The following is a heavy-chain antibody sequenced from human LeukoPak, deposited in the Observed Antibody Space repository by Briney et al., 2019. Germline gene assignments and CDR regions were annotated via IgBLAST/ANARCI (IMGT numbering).Heavy chain of an antibody. V-gene: IGHV3-30*04. J-gene: IGHJ4*02. CDR1: GFTFTNHA. CDR3: ARDLRRAAAYYFDY. CDR2: ISSDGRDK. D-gene: IGHD6-13*01. Sequence: QPGGSLRLSCEASGFTFTNHAIHRVRQAPGKGLEWVAVISSDGRDKHHADSVKGRFTISRDNSKNTLYLQMNSLRVEDTALYYCARDLRRAAAYYFDYWGQGTLVTVSS.